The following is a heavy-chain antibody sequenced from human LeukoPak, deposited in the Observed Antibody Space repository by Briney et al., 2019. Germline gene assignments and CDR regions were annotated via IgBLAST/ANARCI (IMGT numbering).Heavy chain of an antibody. D-gene: IGHD4-11*01. J-gene: IGHJ4*02. V-gene: IGHV1-8*01. CDR3: ARWTTTYLDY. CDR1: GYTFTGYD. Sequence: ASMKVSCKASGYTFTGYDVNWVRQATGQGLEWMGWMNPNSGNTGYAPKFQGRVTMTTDTSTITVYMELSSLRSEDTAVYYCARWTTTYLDYWSQGTLVTVSS. CDR2: MNPNSGNT.